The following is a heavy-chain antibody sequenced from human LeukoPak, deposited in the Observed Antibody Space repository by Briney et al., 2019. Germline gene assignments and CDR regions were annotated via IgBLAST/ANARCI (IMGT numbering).Heavy chain of an antibody. D-gene: IGHD2-2*01. CDR3: AKYALVRVSYNWFDA. Sequence: GEPLKISCKASGYSFTTSWVGWVRQMPGRGLEWMGIVFPEESDVIYNPSFEGQVTISADKSINTAYLQWNSLKASDTAMYYCAKYALVRVSYNWFDAWGQGTLVSVPS. CDR2: VFPEESDV. J-gene: IGHJ5*02. V-gene: IGHV5-51*01. CDR1: GYSFTTSW.